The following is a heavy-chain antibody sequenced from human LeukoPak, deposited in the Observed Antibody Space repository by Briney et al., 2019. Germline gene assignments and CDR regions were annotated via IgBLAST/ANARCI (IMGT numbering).Heavy chain of an antibody. Sequence: PGGSLRLSCAASGFTFSKFAMSWVREVSGGGLEWVSTISGSGVNTYYADSVKGRFTISRDISMNTLYLQMNRLRAEDTAVYNFAKERGKVWGVLDYWGQGTLITVSS. CDR2: ISGSGVNT. V-gene: IGHV3-23*01. CDR3: AKERGKVWGVLDY. J-gene: IGHJ4*01. CDR1: GFTFSKFA. D-gene: IGHD3-10*01.